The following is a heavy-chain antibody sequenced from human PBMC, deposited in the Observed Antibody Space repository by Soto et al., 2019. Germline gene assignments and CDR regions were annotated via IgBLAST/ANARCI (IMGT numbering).Heavy chain of an antibody. CDR2: ISRSGTT. Sequence: QVQLQESGPGLVKPSGTLSLTCGVTGGSISSSNWWTWVRQPTGEGLEWVGEISRSGTTNYKPSLKSRVSISLDKSRNEFSLNLGSVTAADTAMYYCARDSASSGVFTWGQGTMVTVSS. CDR1: GGSISSSNW. D-gene: IGHD6-19*01. J-gene: IGHJ3*01. V-gene: IGHV4-4*02. CDR3: ARDSASSGVFT.